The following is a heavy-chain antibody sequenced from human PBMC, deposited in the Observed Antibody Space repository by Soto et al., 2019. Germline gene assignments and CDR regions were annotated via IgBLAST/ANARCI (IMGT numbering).Heavy chain of an antibody. CDR1: GGTFSSYT. CDR3: SRGVASLVDS. CDR2: IVPITGMT. Sequence: QVQLVQSGAEVKKPGSSVRVSCTPCGGTFSSYTISWVRQAPGQGLEWMGRIVPITGMTRYAQKFQGRLTITAVTSTTTAYLELSSLTSEDSAVYFCSRGVASLVDSWGQGTQVTVSS. J-gene: IGHJ4*02. V-gene: IGHV1-69*02. D-gene: IGHD2-15*01.